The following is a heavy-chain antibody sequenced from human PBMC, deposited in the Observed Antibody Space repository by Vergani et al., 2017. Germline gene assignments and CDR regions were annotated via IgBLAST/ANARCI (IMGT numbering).Heavy chain of an antibody. J-gene: IGHJ4*02. V-gene: IGHV1-69*01. Sequence: QVQLVQSGAEVKKPGASVKVSCKASGYTFSSYAISWVRQAPGQGLEWMGGIIPIFGTANYAQKFQGRVTITADESTSTAYMELSSLRSEDTAVYYCARDSYSSSPHFGYWGQGTLVTVSS. CDR2: IIPIFGTA. D-gene: IGHD6-6*01. CDR1: GYTFSSYA. CDR3: ARDSYSSSPHFGY.